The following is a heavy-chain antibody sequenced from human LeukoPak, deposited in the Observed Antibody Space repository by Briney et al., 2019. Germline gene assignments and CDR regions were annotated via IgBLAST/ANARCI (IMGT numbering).Heavy chain of an antibody. CDR1: GYTFSNYD. V-gene: IGHV1-18*01. CDR3: AGDGGSGYFF. J-gene: IGHJ4*02. CDR2: ISADNADT. Sequence: ASVKVSCKASGYTFSNYDISWVRQAPGQGLEWMGWISADNADTEYAQKFQGRATMTTDTSTSTAYMELRSLRSDDTAVYYCAGDGGSGYFFWGQGTLVIVSS. D-gene: IGHD5-12*01.